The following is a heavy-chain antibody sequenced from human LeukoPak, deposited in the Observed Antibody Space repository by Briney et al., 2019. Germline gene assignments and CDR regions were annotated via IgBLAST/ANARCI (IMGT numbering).Heavy chain of an antibody. CDR3: ARVTMWGATHYFDY. D-gene: IGHD1-26*01. J-gene: IGHJ4*02. CDR1: GGSISSYY. CDR2: IYTSGST. Sequence: PSETLSLTCTVSGGSISSYYWSWIRQPAGKGLEWIGRIYTSGSTNYNTSLKSRVTMSVDTSKNQFSLKLSSVTAADTAVYYCARVTMWGATHYFDYWGQGTLVTVSS. V-gene: IGHV4-4*07.